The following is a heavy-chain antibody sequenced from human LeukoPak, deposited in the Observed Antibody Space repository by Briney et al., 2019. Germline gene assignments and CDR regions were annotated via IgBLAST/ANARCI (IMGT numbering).Heavy chain of an antibody. J-gene: IGHJ5*02. Sequence: ASVKVSCKAPGYTFSGFTGYYIHWVRQAPGQGLEWMGWLNPNSGGTNSAQKFQGRVTMTRDTSISTAYMELSRLGSDDTAVYYCARDGLIAAAGTNWFDPWGQGTLVTVSS. CDR1: GYTFSGFTGYY. V-gene: IGHV1-2*02. CDR2: LNPNSGGT. CDR3: ARDGLIAAAGTNWFDP. D-gene: IGHD6-13*01.